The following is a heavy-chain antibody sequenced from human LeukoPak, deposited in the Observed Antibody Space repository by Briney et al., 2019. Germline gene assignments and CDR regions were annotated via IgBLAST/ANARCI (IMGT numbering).Heavy chain of an antibody. CDR3: AKGIATTGPYYYVMDV. D-gene: IGHD6-13*01. CDR1: GFTFSSYG. V-gene: IGHV3-23*01. CDR2: ISDSGGST. J-gene: IGHJ6*02. Sequence: GGSLRLSCVASGFTFSSYGMSWGRQAPGKGLEWVSGISDSGGSTYYADSVKGRFTISRDNSKSTLYLQMNSLRAEDTAVYYCAKGIATTGPYYYVMDVWGQGTTVTVSS.